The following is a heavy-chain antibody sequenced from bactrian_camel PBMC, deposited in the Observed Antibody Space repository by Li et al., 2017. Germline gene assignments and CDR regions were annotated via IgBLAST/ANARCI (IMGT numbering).Heavy chain of an antibody. V-gene: IGHV3S55*01. D-gene: IGHD6*01. Sequence: HVQLVESGGGSVEVGGSLRLSCAYSGYYSRYCMGWFRQAPGKEREGVAAISLDGSTYYADSVKGRFTISRDRAKNTLTLQMDSLKPEDTAVYYCASVATVAKVRFGECSSKYHYWGQGTQVTVS. CDR1: GYYSRYC. CDR2: ISLDGST. CDR3: ASVATVAKVRFGECSSKYHY. J-gene: IGHJ4*01.